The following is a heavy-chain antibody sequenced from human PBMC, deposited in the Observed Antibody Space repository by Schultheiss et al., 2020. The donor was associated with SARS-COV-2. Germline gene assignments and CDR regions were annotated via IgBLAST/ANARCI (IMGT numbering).Heavy chain of an antibody. CDR1: GGSLSGYY. CDR3: ARDYGDYRNYYYGMDV. Sequence: SQTLSLTCVVYGGSLSGYYWSWIRQPPGKGLEWIGEISHSGSTNYNPSLKSRVTISIGTSKNQFSLKLSSVTAADTAVYYCARDYGDYRNYYYGMDVWGQGTTVTVSS. V-gene: IGHV4-34*01. CDR2: ISHSGST. D-gene: IGHD4-17*01. J-gene: IGHJ6*02.